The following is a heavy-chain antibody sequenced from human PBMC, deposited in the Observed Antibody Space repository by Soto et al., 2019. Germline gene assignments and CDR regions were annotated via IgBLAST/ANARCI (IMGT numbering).Heavy chain of an antibody. CDR3: ARRYGYYFDY. V-gene: IGHV4-59*08. J-gene: IGHJ4*02. Sequence: TSETLSLTCTVSGGSISSYYWSWIRQPPGKGLEWIGYIYYSGSTNYNPSLKSRVTISVDTSKNQLSLKLSSVTAADTAVYYCARRYGYYFDYGGQGTLVTVSS. CDR1: GGSISSYY. CDR2: IYYSGST. D-gene: IGHD4-17*01.